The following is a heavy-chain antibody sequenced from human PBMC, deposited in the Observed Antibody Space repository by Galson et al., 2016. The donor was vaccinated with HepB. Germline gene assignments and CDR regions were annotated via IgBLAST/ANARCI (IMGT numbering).Heavy chain of an antibody. D-gene: IGHD1-1*01. CDR2: ISYDGSNK. V-gene: IGHV3-30*04. J-gene: IGHJ1*01. CDR1: GFTFSTFT. CDR3: ATTRLLDN. Sequence: SLRLSCAASGFTFSTFTLHWVRQAPGKGLQWLAVISYDGSNKYYADSVKGRFTISRDNAKSSLYLQMSGLRPNDTAFYYCATTRLLDNWGQGILVTVPS.